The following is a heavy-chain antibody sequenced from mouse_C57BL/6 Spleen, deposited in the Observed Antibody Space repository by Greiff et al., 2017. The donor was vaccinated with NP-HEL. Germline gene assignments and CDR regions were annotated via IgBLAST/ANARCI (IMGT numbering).Heavy chain of an antibody. V-gene: IGHV1-69*01. CDR3: ARVYDYDAMDY. D-gene: IGHD1-1*01. J-gene: IGHJ4*01. Sequence: QVQLQQPGAELVMPGASVKLSFKASGSPFTSSWMPWLKRRPGQGLRWIEKIDPSVSYTTYNQKFKGKSTVTVDKSASTAYMQLSSLTSEDSAVYYCARVYDYDAMDYWGQGTSVTVSS. CDR1: GSPFTSSW. CDR2: IDPSVSYT.